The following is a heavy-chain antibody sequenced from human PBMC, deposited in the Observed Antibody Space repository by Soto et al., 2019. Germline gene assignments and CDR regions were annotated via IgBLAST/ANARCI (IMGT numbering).Heavy chain of an antibody. J-gene: IGHJ6*02. Sequence: SLRLSCAASGFTFSSYGMHWVRQAPGKGLEWVAVIWYDGSNKYYAESVKGRFTISRDNSKNTLYLQMNSLRAEDTAVYYCARDNSPDYYYGMDVWGQGTTVTVSS. D-gene: IGHD5-18*01. CDR2: IWYDGSNK. CDR3: ARDNSPDYYYGMDV. CDR1: GFTFSSYG. V-gene: IGHV3-33*01.